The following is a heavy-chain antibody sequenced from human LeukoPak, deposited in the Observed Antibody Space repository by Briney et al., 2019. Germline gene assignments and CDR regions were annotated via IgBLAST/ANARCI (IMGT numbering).Heavy chain of an antibody. D-gene: IGHD2-2*01. J-gene: IGHJ4*02. CDR1: GITFPNYA. Sequence: PRGSLRLSCAASGITFPNYAMSWVRQAPGKGLEWVSAISGSGDSTYYADSVKGRFTISRDNAKNSLYLQMNSLRVDDTAVYYCARDLSTSCYAYDYWGQGTLVTVSS. CDR2: ISGSGDST. CDR3: ARDLSTSCYAYDY. V-gene: IGHV3-23*01.